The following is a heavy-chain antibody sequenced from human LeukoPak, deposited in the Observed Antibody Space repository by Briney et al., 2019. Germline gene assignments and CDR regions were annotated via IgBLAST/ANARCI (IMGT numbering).Heavy chain of an antibody. J-gene: IGHJ4*02. V-gene: IGHV1-69*05. CDR3: ARAASSGYSAY. CDR1: GGTFSSYA. CDR2: IIPIFGTA. Sequence: SVKVSCKASGGTFSSYAFSWVRQAPGPGLEWMGRIIPIFGTANYAQKVQGRVTITTDESTSTDYMELSSLRSEDTAVYYCARAASSGYSAYWGQGTLVTVSS. D-gene: IGHD3-22*01.